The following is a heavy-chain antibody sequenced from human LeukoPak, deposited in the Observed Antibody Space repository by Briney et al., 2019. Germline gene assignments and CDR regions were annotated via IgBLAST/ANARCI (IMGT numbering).Heavy chain of an antibody. J-gene: IGHJ4*02. D-gene: IGHD3-3*01. CDR3: ARGAGFWSGYYLYYFDY. CDR1: GFTFSSYW. CDR2: IKQDGSEK. V-gene: IGHV3-7*01. Sequence: GGSLRLSCAASGFTFSSYWMSWVRQAPGKGLEWVANIKQDGSEKYYVDSVKGRFTISRDNAKNLLYLQMNSLRAEDTAVYYCARGAGFWSGYYLYYFDYWGQGTLVTVSS.